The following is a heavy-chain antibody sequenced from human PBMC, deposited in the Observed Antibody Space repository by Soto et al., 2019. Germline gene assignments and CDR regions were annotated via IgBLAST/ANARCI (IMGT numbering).Heavy chain of an antibody. V-gene: IGHV2-5*02. CDR1: GFSLSTSGVG. Sequence: QITLKESGPTLVKPTQTLTLTCTFSGFSLSTSGVGVGWIRQPPGKALECLALIYWDDDKRYSPSLKSRLTITKDTSKNQVVLTMTNMDPVDSATYYCAHLYYYDSSAYYARGNFFHYWGQGTLVTVSS. D-gene: IGHD3-22*01. CDR3: AHLYYYDSSAYYARGNFFHY. J-gene: IGHJ4*02. CDR2: IYWDDDK.